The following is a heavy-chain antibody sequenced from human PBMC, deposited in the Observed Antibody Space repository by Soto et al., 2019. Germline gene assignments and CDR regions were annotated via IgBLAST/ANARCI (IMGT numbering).Heavy chain of an antibody. CDR3: IRGGLEPFDF. CDR1: GFTFGKYW. J-gene: IGHJ4*02. D-gene: IGHD1-1*01. Sequence: EVHLVESGGGLVQPGGSLRLSCAASGFTFGKYWMHWVRQAPGKGLVWVSRINDYMTTINYADSVRGRFTISRDNTRNTLFLQMNSLTVEDTAVYYCIRGGLEPFDFWGQGVLVTVSS. V-gene: IGHV3-74*01. CDR2: INDYMTTI.